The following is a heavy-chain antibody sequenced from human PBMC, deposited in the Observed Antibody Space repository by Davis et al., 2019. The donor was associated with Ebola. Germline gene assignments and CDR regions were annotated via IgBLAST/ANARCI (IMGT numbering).Heavy chain of an antibody. J-gene: IGHJ6*02. CDR1: GFTFSSYS. Sequence: GGSLRLSCAASGFTFSSYSMNWVRQSPGKGLEWGSYISTSSSTIYYADSVKGRFTISRDNAKNSLYLQMNSLRAEDTALYYCAKDLQYRSSYYYGMDVWGQGTTVTVSS. CDR3: AKDLQYRSSYYYGMDV. CDR2: ISTSSSTI. V-gene: IGHV3-48*01. D-gene: IGHD6-6*01.